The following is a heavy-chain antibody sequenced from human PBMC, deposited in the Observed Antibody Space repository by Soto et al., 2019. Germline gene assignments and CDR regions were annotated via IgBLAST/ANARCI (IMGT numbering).Heavy chain of an antibody. CDR1: GGSISSSGYY. J-gene: IGHJ5*02. Sequence: QVQLQESGPGLVKPSQTLSLTCTVSGGSISSSGYYWSWIRQHPGKGLEWIGYIYYSGSTYYSPSLKSRVTISLDTSKNQFSLNLTSVTAADTAVYYCARGGGNWFDPWGQGTLVTVSS. V-gene: IGHV4-31*03. D-gene: IGHD1-26*01. CDR3: ARGGGNWFDP. CDR2: IYYSGST.